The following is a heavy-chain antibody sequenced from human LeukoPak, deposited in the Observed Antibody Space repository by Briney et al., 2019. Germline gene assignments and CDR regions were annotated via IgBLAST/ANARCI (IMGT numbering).Heavy chain of an antibody. D-gene: IGHD5-24*01. CDR2: ISAYNGNT. CDR3: ARGDGYNLDY. CDR1: GYTFTSYG. J-gene: IGHJ4*02. V-gene: IGHV1-18*01. Sequence: GAPVKPCCTASGYTFTSYGISWVRQSPGQGLEWMGWISAYNGNTNYAQNLQGRVTMTTDTSTSTAYMELRSLRSDDTAVYYCARGDGYNLDYWGQGTLVTVSS.